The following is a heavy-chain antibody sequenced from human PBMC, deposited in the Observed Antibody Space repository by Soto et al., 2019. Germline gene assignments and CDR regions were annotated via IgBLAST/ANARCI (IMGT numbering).Heavy chain of an antibody. Sequence: QVQRVQSGAEVREPGASVKVSCKASGYSFTSLDINWVRQTAGQGLEWMGWMQPSTGRTGYAQKFKGRVTMTRDTSINTAYMELTTLTSDDTAFYYCARGVSAGVDYWGQGTLVTVSS. D-gene: IGHD1-26*01. CDR1: GYSFTSLD. CDR3: ARGVSAGVDY. J-gene: IGHJ4*02. V-gene: IGHV1-8*01. CDR2: MQPSTGRT.